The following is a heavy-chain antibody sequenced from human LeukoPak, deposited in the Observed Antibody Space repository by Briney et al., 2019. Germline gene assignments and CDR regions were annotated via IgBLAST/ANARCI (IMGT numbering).Heavy chain of an antibody. Sequence: ASVKVSCKASGYTFTSYYMHWVRQAPGQGLEWMGIINPSGGSTNYAQKFQGRATMTRDTSTSTVHMDLSSLRSEDTAVYYCARASAAAAGRRVDYWGQGTLVTVSS. D-gene: IGHD6-13*01. V-gene: IGHV1-46*01. CDR3: ARASAAAAGRRVDY. CDR1: GYTFTSYY. J-gene: IGHJ4*02. CDR2: INPSGGST.